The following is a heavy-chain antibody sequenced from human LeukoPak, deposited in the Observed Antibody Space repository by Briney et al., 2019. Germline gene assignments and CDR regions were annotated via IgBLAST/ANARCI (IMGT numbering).Heavy chain of an antibody. V-gene: IGHV4-59*01. CDR3: ARVWGGDYFDY. Sequence: SETLSLTCTVSGGSISSYYWSWIRQPPGKGLEWIGYIYYSGSTNYNPSLKSRVTISVDTSKNPFSLKLSSVTAADTAVYYCARVWGGDYFDYWGQGTLVTVSS. CDR1: GGSISSYY. D-gene: IGHD3-16*01. J-gene: IGHJ4*02. CDR2: IYYSGST.